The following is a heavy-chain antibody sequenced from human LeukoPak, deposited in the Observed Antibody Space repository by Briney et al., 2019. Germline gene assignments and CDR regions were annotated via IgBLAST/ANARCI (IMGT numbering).Heavy chain of an antibody. D-gene: IGHD5-12*01. CDR3: TTPTKPDVDY. CDR1: GFTFSSYA. CDR2: ISGSGGST. J-gene: IGHJ4*02. Sequence: PGGSLRLSCAASGFTFSSYAMSWVRQAPGKGLEWVSAISGSGGSTYYADSVKGRFTISRDNSKNTLYLQMNSLKTEDTAVYYCTTPTKPDVDYWGQGTLVTVSS. V-gene: IGHV3-23*01.